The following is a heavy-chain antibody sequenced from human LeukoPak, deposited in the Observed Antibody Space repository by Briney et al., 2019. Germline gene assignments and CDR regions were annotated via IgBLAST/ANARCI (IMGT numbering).Heavy chain of an antibody. J-gene: IGHJ4*02. CDR1: GFTFSDYC. V-gene: IGHV3-11*04. CDR3: ARVRDSGYDWGYYFDY. CDR2: ISSSGSTI. Sequence: PGGSLRLSCAASGFTFSDYCMTWIRQAPGKGLEWVSYISSSGSTIYYADSVKGRFTISRDNAMNSLYLQMSSLRAEDTAVYYCARVRDSGYDWGYYFDYWGQGTPVTVSS. D-gene: IGHD5-12*01.